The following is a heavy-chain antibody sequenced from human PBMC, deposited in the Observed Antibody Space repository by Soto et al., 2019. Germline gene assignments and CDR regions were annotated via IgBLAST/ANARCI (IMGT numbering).Heavy chain of an antibody. Sequence: SETLSLTCTVSGGSISSYYWSWIRQPPGKGLEWIGYIYYSGSTNYNPSLKSRVTISVDTSKNQFSLKLSSVTAADTAVYYCASHNWNYTRWGYFDYWGQGTLVTVSS. CDR1: GGSISSYY. CDR2: IYYSGST. CDR3: ASHNWNYTRWGYFDY. D-gene: IGHD1-7*01. J-gene: IGHJ4*02. V-gene: IGHV4-59*01.